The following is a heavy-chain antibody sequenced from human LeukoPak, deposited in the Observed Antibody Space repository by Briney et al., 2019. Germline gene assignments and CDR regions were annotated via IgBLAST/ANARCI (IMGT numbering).Heavy chain of an antibody. Sequence: PSETLSLTYNVSGGYVSSSSFHWGWIRQPPGKGPEWIGNVYYDDSTYYNPSLKSRVTICVDTSKNQFSLKLRSVTAADTAVYYCARGPRLGNANSFDYWGQGTLVTVSS. CDR1: GGYVSSSSFH. CDR2: VYYDDST. D-gene: IGHD5-12*01. CDR3: ARGPRLGNANSFDY. V-gene: IGHV4-39*07. J-gene: IGHJ4*02.